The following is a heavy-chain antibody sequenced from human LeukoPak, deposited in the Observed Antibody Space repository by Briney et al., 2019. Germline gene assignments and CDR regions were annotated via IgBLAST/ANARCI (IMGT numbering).Heavy chain of an antibody. CDR2: ISGSGGST. CDR1: GFLFTNYA. D-gene: IGHD5-24*01. Sequence: PGGSLRLSCAASGFLFTNYAMTWVRQAPGKGLEWVSGISGSGGSTYYADSVKGRFTISRDKSKNTLYLQMNSLRAEDTAVYYCAKDRDGYNTDFDYWGQGTLVTVSS. J-gene: IGHJ4*02. V-gene: IGHV3-23*01. CDR3: AKDRDGYNTDFDY.